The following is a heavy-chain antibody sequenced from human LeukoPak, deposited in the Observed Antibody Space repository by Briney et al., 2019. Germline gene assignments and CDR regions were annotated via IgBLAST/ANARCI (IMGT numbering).Heavy chain of an antibody. CDR1: GGSFSGYY. V-gene: IGHV4-34*01. J-gene: IGHJ5*02. Sequence: SETLSLTCAVYGGSFSGYYRSWIRQPPGKGLEWIGEINHSGSTNYNPSLKSRVTISVDTSKNQFSLKLSSVTAADTAVYYCARGHGGIAALSWFDPWGQGTLVTVSS. CDR2: INHSGST. D-gene: IGHD6-6*01. CDR3: ARGHGGIAALSWFDP.